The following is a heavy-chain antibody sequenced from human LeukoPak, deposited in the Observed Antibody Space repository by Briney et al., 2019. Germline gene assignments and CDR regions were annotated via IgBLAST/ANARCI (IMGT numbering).Heavy chain of an antibody. CDR1: GFTFSSYA. CDR3: AKHARITIFGVVLDAFDI. J-gene: IGHJ3*02. Sequence: PGGSLRLSCAASGFTFSSYAMSWVRQAPGKGLEWVSAISGSGGSTYYADSVKRRFTISRDNSKNTLYLQMNSLRAEDTAVYYCAKHARITIFGVVLDAFDIWGQGTMVTVSS. CDR2: ISGSGGST. V-gene: IGHV3-23*01. D-gene: IGHD3-3*01.